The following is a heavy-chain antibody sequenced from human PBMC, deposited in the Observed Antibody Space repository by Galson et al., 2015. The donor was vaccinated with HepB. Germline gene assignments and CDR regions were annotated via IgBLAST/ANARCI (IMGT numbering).Heavy chain of an antibody. J-gene: IGHJ6*02. V-gene: IGHV3-30-3*01. CDR1: GFTFSSYA. Sequence: SLRLSCAASGFTFSSYAMHWVRQAPGKGLEWAAVISYDGSNKYYADSVKGRFTISRDNSKNTLYLQMNSLGAEDTAVYYCARELGIAVAGTDSYYYYGMDVWGQGTTVTVSS. D-gene: IGHD6-19*01. CDR2: ISYDGSNK. CDR3: ARELGIAVAGTDSYYYYGMDV.